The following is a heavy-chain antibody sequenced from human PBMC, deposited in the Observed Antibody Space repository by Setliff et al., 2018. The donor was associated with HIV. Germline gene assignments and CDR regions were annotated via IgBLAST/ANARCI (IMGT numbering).Heavy chain of an antibody. CDR3: ARLSDTAMASFDS. Sequence: SLTCSVSGGSISTYHWSWIRQPPGKGLEWIGYIYKSGSTNYSPSLKSRVTISPGTSKNQFSLKLTSVTAADTAVYYCARLSDTAMASFDSWGQGILVTVS. CDR2: IYKSGST. D-gene: IGHD5-18*01. J-gene: IGHJ4*02. V-gene: IGHV4-59*08. CDR1: GGSISTYH.